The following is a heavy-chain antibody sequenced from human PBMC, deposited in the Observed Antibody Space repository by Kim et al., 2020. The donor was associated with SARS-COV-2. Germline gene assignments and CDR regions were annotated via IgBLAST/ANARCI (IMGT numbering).Heavy chain of an antibody. CDR2: IYPGDSDT. J-gene: IGHJ6*02. D-gene: IGHD6-13*01. V-gene: IGHV5-51*01. Sequence: GESLKISCKGSGYSFTSYWIGWVRQMPGKGLEWMGIIYPGDSDTRYSPSFQGQVTISADKSISTAYLQWSSLKASDTAMYYCARLPYSSSWYVAWPRGYYYGMDVWGQGTTVTVSS. CDR3: ARLPYSSSWYVAWPRGYYYGMDV. CDR1: GYSFTSYW.